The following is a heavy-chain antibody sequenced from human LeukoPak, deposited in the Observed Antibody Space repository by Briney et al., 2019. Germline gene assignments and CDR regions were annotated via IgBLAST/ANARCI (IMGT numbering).Heavy chain of an antibody. D-gene: IGHD2-15*01. CDR2: IYYSGNT. CDR3: ARSYCGGGSCGAFDI. J-gene: IGHJ3*02. CDR1: GGSISSYY. V-gene: IGHV4-59*01. Sequence: SETLSLTCTVSGGSISSYYWSWIRQPPGKGLEWIGYIYYSGNTNYNPSLKGRVTISVDTSKNQFSLRLSSVTAADTAVYYCARSYCGGGSCGAFDIWGQGTMVTVSS.